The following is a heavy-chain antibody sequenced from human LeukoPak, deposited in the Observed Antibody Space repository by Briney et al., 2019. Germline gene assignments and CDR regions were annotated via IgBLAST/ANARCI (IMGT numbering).Heavy chain of an antibody. CDR1: GFTFSSYS. J-gene: IGHJ4*02. D-gene: IGHD6-19*01. V-gene: IGHV3-48*04. CDR3: ATLWDPVAGTTQPLL. Sequence: GGSLRLSCAASGFTFSSYSMNWVRQAPGKGLEWVSYISSSSSTIYYGDSLEGRFTISRDNANNSLYLQINSLRVEDTAVYYCATLWDPVAGTTQPLLWGQGTLVTVSS. CDR2: ISSSSSTI.